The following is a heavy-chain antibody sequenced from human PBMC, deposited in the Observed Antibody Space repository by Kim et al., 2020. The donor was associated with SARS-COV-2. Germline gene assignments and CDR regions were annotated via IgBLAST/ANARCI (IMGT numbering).Heavy chain of an antibody. CDR1: GGSFSGYY. Sequence: SQTLSLTCAVYGGSFSGYYWSWIRQPPGKGLEWIGEINHSGSTNYNPSLKSRVTISVDTSKNQFSLKLSSVTAADTAVYYCARGEGISSSSSWYFDLWGR. D-gene: IGHD6-6*01. CDR3: ARGEGISSSSSWYFDL. CDR2: INHSGST. V-gene: IGHV4-34*01. J-gene: IGHJ2*01.